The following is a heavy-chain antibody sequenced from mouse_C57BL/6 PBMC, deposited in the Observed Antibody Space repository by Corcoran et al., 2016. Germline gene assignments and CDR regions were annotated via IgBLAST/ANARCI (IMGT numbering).Heavy chain of an antibody. V-gene: IGHV1-26*01. J-gene: IGHJ4*01. D-gene: IGHD1-1*01. CDR3: ARPYCECAMDY. Sequence: EVQLQQSGPELVKPGASVKISCKASGYTFTDYYMNWVKQSHGKSLEWIGDINPNNGGTSYNQKFKGKATLTVDKSSSTAYMELRSLTSEDSAVYYCARPYCECAMDYWGQGTSVTVSS. CDR2: INPNNGGT. CDR1: GYTFTDYY.